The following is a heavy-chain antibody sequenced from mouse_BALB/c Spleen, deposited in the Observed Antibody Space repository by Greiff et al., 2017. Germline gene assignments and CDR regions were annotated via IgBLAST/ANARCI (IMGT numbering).Heavy chain of an antibody. CDR1: GFTFSDYY. V-gene: IGHV5-4*02. D-gene: IGHD3-3*01. CDR2: ISDGGSYT. CDR3: ARDEGDGGFAY. J-gene: IGHJ3*01. Sequence: DVMLVESGGGLVKPGGSLKLSCAASGFTFSDYYMYWVRQTPEKRLEWVATISDGGSYTYYPDSVKGRFTISRDNAKNNLYLQMSSLKSEDTAMYYCARDEGDGGFAYWGQGTLVTVSA.